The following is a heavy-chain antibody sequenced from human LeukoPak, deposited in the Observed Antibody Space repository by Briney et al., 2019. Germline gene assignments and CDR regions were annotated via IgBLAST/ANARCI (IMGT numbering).Heavy chain of an antibody. Sequence: ASVEVSRKASGYTFTSYYMHWVRQAPGQGLEWMGIINPSGGSTSYAQKFQGRVTMTRDTSTSTVYMELSSLRSEDTAVYYCAREHSGSWYDPNFDYWGQGTLVTVSS. V-gene: IGHV1-46*01. J-gene: IGHJ4*02. CDR3: AREHSGSWYDPNFDY. CDR1: GYTFTSYY. CDR2: INPSGGST. D-gene: IGHD6-13*01.